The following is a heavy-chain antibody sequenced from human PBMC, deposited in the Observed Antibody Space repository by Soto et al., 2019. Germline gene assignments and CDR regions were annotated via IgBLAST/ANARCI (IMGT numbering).Heavy chain of an antibody. Sequence: SETLSLTCTVFGGSISSYYWSWIRQPPGKGLEWIGYIYYSGSTNYNPSLKSRVTISVDTSKNQFSLKLSSVTAADTAVYYCARRIIALEIFDYWGQGTVVTVSS. CDR3: ARRIIALEIFDY. D-gene: IGHD3-10*01. CDR1: GGSISSYY. V-gene: IGHV4-59*08. CDR2: IYYSGST. J-gene: IGHJ4*02.